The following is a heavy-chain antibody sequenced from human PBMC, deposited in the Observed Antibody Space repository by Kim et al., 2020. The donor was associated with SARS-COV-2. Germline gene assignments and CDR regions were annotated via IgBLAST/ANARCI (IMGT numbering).Heavy chain of an antibody. V-gene: IGHV3-23*03. Sequence: GGSLRLSCAASGFSISDYAMIWVRQAPGKGLEWVSIIYGYESTTAYADSVKGRFTISRDNSKNTLNLQMNTLRAEDTALYYCAKGPQSRGYFYFGNWGQGTLVTVSS. CDR1: GFSISDYA. J-gene: IGHJ4*02. CDR2: IYGYESTT. CDR3: AKGPQSRGYFYFGN. D-gene: IGHD3-22*01.